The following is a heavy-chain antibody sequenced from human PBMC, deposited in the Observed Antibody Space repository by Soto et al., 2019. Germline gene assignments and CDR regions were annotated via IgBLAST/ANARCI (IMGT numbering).Heavy chain of an antibody. Sequence: SETLSLTCTVSGGSISSGGYYWSWIRQHPGKGLEWIGYIYYSGSTYYNPSLKSRVTISVDTSKNQFSLKLSSVTAADTAVYYCARDKGRLDPYGMDVWGQGTTVTVSS. D-gene: IGHD2-2*03. V-gene: IGHV4-31*03. CDR3: ARDKGRLDPYGMDV. J-gene: IGHJ6*02. CDR2: IYYSGST. CDR1: GGSISSGGYY.